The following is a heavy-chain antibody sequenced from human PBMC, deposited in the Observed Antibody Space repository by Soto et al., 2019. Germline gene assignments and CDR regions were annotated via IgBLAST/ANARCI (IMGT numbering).Heavy chain of an antibody. D-gene: IGHD3-10*01. V-gene: IGHV4-34*01. J-gene: IGHJ3*02. Sequence: SETLSLTCAVYGGSFSGYYWSWIRQPPGKGLEWIGEINHSGSTNYNPSLKSRVTISVDTSKNQFSLKLSSVTAADTAVYYCARGLSTRPPITMVRGDDAFDIWGQGTMVT. CDR1: GGSFSGYY. CDR2: INHSGST. CDR3: ARGLSTRPPITMVRGDDAFDI.